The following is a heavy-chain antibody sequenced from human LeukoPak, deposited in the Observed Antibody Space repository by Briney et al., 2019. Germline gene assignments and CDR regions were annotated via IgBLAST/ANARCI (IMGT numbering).Heavy chain of an antibody. CDR2: IYYSGST. J-gene: IGHJ6*03. Sequence: SETLSLTCTVSGGSISSYYWSWIRQPPGKGLEWIGYIYYSGSTNYNPSLKSRVTISVDTSKNQFSLKLNSVTAADTAVYYCAREYIAVAGTYYYYYMDVWGKGTTVTISS. CDR1: GGSISSYY. V-gene: IGHV4-59*12. CDR3: AREYIAVAGTYYYYYMDV. D-gene: IGHD6-13*01.